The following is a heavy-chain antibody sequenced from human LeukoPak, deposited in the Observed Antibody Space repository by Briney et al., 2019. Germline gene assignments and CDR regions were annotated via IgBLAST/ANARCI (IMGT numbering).Heavy chain of an antibody. D-gene: IGHD5-18*01. CDR1: GYSFTSYW. CDR3: ARSSGYSYGYEGNFDY. J-gene: IGHJ4*02. V-gene: IGHV5-10-1*01. Sequence: GESLKISCKGSGYSFTSYWISWVRQMPGKGLEWMGRIDPSDSYTNYSPSFQGHVTISADKSISTAYLQWSSLKASDTAMYYCARSSGYSYGYEGNFDYWGQGTLVTVSS. CDR2: IDPSDSYT.